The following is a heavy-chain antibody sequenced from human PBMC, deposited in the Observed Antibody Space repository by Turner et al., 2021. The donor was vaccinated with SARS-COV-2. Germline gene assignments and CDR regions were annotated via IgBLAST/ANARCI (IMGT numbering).Heavy chain of an antibody. CDR1: GFTFPNSW. J-gene: IGHJ1*01. D-gene: IGHD6-19*01. CDR3: TTEGQGSDWFSGPHDS. Sequence: EVQLVEPGGGLVKPGGSLRLSCDASGFTFPNSWMSWVPQAPGEGLAWVGRIVTKIGGGKTDYAAPVKGRFTISRDDSKSTLYLQMDSLKIEDTAVYYCTTEGQGSDWFSGPHDSWGQGTLVTVSS. CDR2: IVTKIGGGKT. V-gene: IGHV3-15*04.